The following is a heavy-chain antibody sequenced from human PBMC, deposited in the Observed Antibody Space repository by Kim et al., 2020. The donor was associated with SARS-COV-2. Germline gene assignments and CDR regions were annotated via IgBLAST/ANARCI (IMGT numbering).Heavy chain of an antibody. CDR3: ARGFRLPYYDFWSGYYGTFDY. J-gene: IGHJ4*02. CDR2: MNPNSGNT. D-gene: IGHD3-3*01. Sequence: ASVKVSCKASGYTFTSYDINWVRQATGQGLEWMGWMNPNSGNTGYAQKFQGRVTMTRNTSISTAYMELSSLRSEDTAVYYCARGFRLPYYDFWSGYYGTFDYWGQGTLVTVSS. V-gene: IGHV1-8*01. CDR1: GYTFTSYD.